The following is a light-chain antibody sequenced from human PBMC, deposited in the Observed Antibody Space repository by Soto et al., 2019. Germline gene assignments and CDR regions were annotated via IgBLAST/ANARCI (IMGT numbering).Light chain of an antibody. V-gene: IGKV1-5*03. CDR3: QQYNSRRT. CDR2: QAS. J-gene: IGKJ1*01. Sequence: DIQMTQSPSTLSASVGDRVTITCRASQSTSSYLAWYQQKPGKAPKLLIYQASSLENGVPSRFSGSGSGTEFTLTISSLQPDDFATYYCQQYNSRRTFGQGTKVDIK. CDR1: QSTSSY.